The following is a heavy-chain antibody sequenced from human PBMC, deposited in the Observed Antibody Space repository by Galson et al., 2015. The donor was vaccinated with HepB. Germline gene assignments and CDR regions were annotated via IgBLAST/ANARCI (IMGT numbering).Heavy chain of an antibody. V-gene: IGHV3-74*01. CDR3: ARGAQVRDFWTSYYYYYMDV. CDR1: GFTFSSYW. Sequence: SLRLSCAASGFTFSSYWMHWVRQAPGKGLVWVSRINSDGSSTSYADSVKGRFTISRDNAKSTLYLQMNSLRAEDTAVYYCARGAQVRDFWTSYYYYYMDVWGKGTTVTVSS. J-gene: IGHJ6*03. CDR2: INSDGSST. D-gene: IGHD3/OR15-3a*01.